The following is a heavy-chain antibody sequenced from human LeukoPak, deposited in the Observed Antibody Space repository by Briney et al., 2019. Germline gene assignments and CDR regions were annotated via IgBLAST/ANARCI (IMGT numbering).Heavy chain of an antibody. CDR2: IYYSGST. V-gene: IGHV4-31*03. Sequence: PSETLSLTCTVSGGSISSGGYYWSWIRQHPGKGLEWIGYIYYSGSTYYNPSLKSRVTISVDTSKNQFSLKLSSVTAADTAVYYCARGGHCSGGSCYSFLNYWGQGTLVTVSS. CDR3: ARGGHCSGGSCYSFLNY. D-gene: IGHD2-15*01. CDR1: GGSISSGGYY. J-gene: IGHJ4*02.